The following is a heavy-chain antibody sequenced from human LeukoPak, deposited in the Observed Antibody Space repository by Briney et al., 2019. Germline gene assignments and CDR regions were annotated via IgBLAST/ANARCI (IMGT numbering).Heavy chain of an antibody. CDR2: IGWNSGTI. D-gene: IGHD2-21*01. CDR3: LTIVETDLDAFDI. V-gene: IGHV3-23*01. CDR1: GFTFSSYA. J-gene: IGHJ3*02. Sequence: GGSLRLSCAASGFTFSSYAMSWVRQAPGKGLEWVSGIGWNSGTIDYADSVKGRFTISRDNAKSTLYLQMNSLRAEDTAVYYCLTIVETDLDAFDIWGQGTKVTVSS.